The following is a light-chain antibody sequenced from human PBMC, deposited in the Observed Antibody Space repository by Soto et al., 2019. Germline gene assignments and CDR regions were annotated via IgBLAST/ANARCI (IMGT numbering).Light chain of an antibody. Sequence: IVLTQSPGTLSLSPGERATLSCRASQSVGRRYLAWYQQKPGQAPMLLIYDTSERASDIPDRFSGSGSGTDFTLTINRLVPEDFEVYYCQYQGTFGGGTKVEIK. J-gene: IGKJ4*01. CDR1: QSVGRRY. V-gene: IGKV3-20*01. CDR3: QYQGT. CDR2: DTS.